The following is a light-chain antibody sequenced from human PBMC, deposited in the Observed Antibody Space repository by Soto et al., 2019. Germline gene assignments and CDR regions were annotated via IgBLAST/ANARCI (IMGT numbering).Light chain of an antibody. CDR3: QQCDNWPRT. CDR1: QSVSSD. V-gene: IGKV3-15*01. Sequence: EMVMTQSPATLSVSPGERATLSCRASQSVSSDLAWYQQKPGQAPRLLIYGASTRATGIPARFSGSGSGTEFTLTISSLQSEDFAVYYCQQCDNWPRTFGQGTKVEIK. J-gene: IGKJ1*01. CDR2: GAS.